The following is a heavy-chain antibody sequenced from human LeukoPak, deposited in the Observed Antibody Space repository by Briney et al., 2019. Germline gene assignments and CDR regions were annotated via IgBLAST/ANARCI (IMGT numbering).Heavy chain of an antibody. Sequence: GESLKISCKGSGYSFTSYWIGWVRQLPGKGLEGMGITYPGDSDTRYSPSFQGQVTIPADKSISTAYLQWSRLKASDAAMYYCARLMGRAARRWFDPWGQGTLVTVSS. J-gene: IGHJ5*02. V-gene: IGHV5-51*01. CDR1: GYSFTSYW. CDR3: ARLMGRAARRWFDP. CDR2: TYPGDSDT. D-gene: IGHD6-6*01.